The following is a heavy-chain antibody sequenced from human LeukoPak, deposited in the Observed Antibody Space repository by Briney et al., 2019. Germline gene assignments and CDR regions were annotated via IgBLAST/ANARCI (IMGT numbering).Heavy chain of an antibody. Sequence: SETLSLTCTVSGGSISSGNYYWGWIRQPPGKGLEWIGSIYYSGSTYYNPSLKSRVTISVDMSKNQFSLKLSSVTAADTAVYYCARVVVAAYWFDPWGQGTLVTVSS. V-gene: IGHV4-39*07. CDR3: ARVVVAAYWFDP. CDR2: IYYSGST. D-gene: IGHD2-15*01. J-gene: IGHJ5*02. CDR1: GGSISSGNYY.